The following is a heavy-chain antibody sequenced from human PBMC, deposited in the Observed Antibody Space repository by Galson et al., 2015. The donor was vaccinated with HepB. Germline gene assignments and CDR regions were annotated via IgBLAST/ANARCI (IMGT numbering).Heavy chain of an antibody. V-gene: IGHV4-59*08. J-gene: IGHJ5*02. Sequence: ETLSLTCPVSGGSISSYYWSWIRQPPGKGLEWIGYIYYSGSTNYNPSLKSRVTISVDTSKNQFSLKLSSVTAADTAVYYCARRIAAAGMGFDPWGQGTLVTVSS. CDR3: ARRIAAAGMGFDP. CDR2: IYYSGST. CDR1: GGSISSYY. D-gene: IGHD6-13*01.